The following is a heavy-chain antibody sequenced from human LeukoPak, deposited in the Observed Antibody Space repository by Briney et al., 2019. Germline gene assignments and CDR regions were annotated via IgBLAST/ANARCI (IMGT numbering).Heavy chain of an antibody. CDR1: GFTVSSDN. D-gene: IGHD3-3*01. Sequence: GGSLRLSCAASGFTVSSDNVRWVRQTPGRGLEWVSVVYSCESNTKYANYAESVRGRFTISRDNSKNTVYLQMNSLRVEDTAVYYCAKRSGGYYDYWGQGTLVTVSS. CDR3: AKRSGGYYDY. V-gene: IGHV3-66*02. CDR2: VYSCESNTKYA. J-gene: IGHJ4*02.